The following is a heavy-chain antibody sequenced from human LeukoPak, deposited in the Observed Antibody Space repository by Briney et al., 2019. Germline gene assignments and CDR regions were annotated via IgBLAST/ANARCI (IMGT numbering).Heavy chain of an antibody. V-gene: IGHV1-2*02. Sequence: ASVKVSCKASGYTFTGYYIHWVRQAPGQGLEWMGWINPNSGGTNNAQKFQGRVTMTRDTSISTAYMELSRLRSDDTAVYYCARDSADSNYEFLPDYWGQGTLVTVSS. CDR3: ARDSADSNYEFLPDY. CDR2: INPNSGGT. CDR1: GYTFTGYY. J-gene: IGHJ4*02. D-gene: IGHD4-11*01.